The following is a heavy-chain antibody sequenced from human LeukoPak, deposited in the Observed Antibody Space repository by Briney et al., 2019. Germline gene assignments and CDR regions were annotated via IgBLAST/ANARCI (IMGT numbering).Heavy chain of an antibody. J-gene: IGHJ5*02. CDR1: GYSISSGYY. D-gene: IGHD3-22*01. CDR2: IYHSGGT. V-gene: IGHV4-38-2*02. CDR3: ARSVYYETNWFDP. Sequence: SETLSLTCTVSGYSISSGYYWGWIRQPPGKGLEWIGSIYHSGGTYYNPSLKGRVTISVDTSKNQLSLKLSSVTAADTAVYYCARSVYYETNWFDPWGQGTLVTVSS.